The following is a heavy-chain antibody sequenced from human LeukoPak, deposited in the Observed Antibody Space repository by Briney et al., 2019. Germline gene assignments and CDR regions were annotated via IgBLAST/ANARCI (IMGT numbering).Heavy chain of an antibody. CDR2: IIPSGGST. D-gene: IGHD4-23*01. CDR3: ARATWYGGNPSGAFDI. Sequence: ASVKVSCKASGYTFTNYYLHWVRQAPGQGLEWMGIIIPSGGSTSYAQKFQDRVTMTRDTSTSTVYMELNSLRSEDTAVYYCARATWYGGNPSGAFDIWGQGTMVTVSS. V-gene: IGHV1-46*01. CDR1: GYTFTNYY. J-gene: IGHJ3*02.